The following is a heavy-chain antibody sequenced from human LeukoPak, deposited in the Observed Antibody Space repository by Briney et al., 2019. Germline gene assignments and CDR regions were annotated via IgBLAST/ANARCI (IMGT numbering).Heavy chain of an antibody. CDR1: GYTFTSYD. CDR3: ARSNGDLYPPYYHYYYMDV. CDR2: INPNSGNT. J-gene: IGHJ6*03. Sequence: ASVKVSCKASGYTFTSYDINWVRQATGQGLEWMGWINPNSGNTGYAQKFQGRVTITRNTSISTAYMELSSLRSEDTAVYYCARSNGDLYPPYYHYYYMDVWGKGTTVTVSS. V-gene: IGHV1-8*03. D-gene: IGHD4-17*01.